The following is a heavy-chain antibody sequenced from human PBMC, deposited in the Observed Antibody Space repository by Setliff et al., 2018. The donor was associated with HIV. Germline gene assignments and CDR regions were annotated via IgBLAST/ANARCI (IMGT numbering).Heavy chain of an antibody. J-gene: IGHJ3*02. Sequence: PSETLSLTCNVSDGSISSSSYYWAWIRQPPGKGLEWIGTIYYSGNTYYRPSLKSRVTVSIDTSKNQFSLRLNSGTAADTAVYYCARQSGYTRGWDIFGLVAGSFDIWGQGTMVTVSS. CDR2: IYYSGNT. CDR1: DGSISSSSYY. D-gene: IGHD3-3*01. CDR3: ARQSGYTRGWDIFGLVAGSFDI. V-gene: IGHV4-39*01.